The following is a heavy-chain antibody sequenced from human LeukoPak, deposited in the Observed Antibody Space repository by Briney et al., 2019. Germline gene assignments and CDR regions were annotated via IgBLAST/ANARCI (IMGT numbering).Heavy chain of an antibody. V-gene: IGHV1-18*01. CDR3: ARGGVTKHFDY. J-gene: IGHJ4*02. Sequence: ASVKVSCKASGYTFTSYGISWVRQAPGQGLEWMGWISAYNGGTNYAQKFQGRVTMTRDTSISTAYMELSRLRSDDTAVYYCARGGVTKHFDYWGQGTLVTVSS. CDR2: ISAYNGGT. CDR1: GYTFTSYG. D-gene: IGHD3-3*01.